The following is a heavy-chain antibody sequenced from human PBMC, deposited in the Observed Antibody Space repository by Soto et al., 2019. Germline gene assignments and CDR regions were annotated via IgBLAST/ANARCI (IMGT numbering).Heavy chain of an antibody. V-gene: IGHV1-2*02. CDR1: GYSFTGYY. CDR3: ARGDYGTGGYPFPYFDY. Sequence: HEHLVQSGAEVKRPGASLKVSCKASGYSFTGYYIHWVRQAPGQGLEWMGWINPDSGATNYAQNFQGGVTLTSDTSSSTASMDLTSLTSDDTAVYYCARGDYGTGGYPFPYFDYWGQGTLVIVSS. J-gene: IGHJ4*02. CDR2: INPDSGAT. D-gene: IGHD2-8*02.